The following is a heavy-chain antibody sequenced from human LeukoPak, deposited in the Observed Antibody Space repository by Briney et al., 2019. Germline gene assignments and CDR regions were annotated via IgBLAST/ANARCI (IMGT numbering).Heavy chain of an antibody. CDR1: GGSISGHY. D-gene: IGHD1-26*01. CDR2: IYYSGST. Sequence: SETLSLTCTVSGGSISGHYWTWIRQPPGKGLEWIGYIYYSGSTNYNPSLESRVTISVDTSKNQLSLKLRSVTAADTAVYYCARSDSGSYAHFDYWGQGTLVTVSS. V-gene: IGHV4-59*11. J-gene: IGHJ4*02. CDR3: ARSDSGSYAHFDY.